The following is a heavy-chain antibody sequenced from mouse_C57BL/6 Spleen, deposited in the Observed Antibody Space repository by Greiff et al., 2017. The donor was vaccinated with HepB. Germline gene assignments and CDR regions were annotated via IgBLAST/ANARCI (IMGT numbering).Heavy chain of an antibody. CDR1: GYAFTNYL. D-gene: IGHD2-1*01. V-gene: IGHV1-54*01. J-gene: IGHJ4*01. Sequence: QVQLKQSGAELVRPGTSVKVSCKASGYAFTNYLIEWVKQRPGQGLEWIGVINPGSGGTNYNEKFKGKATLTADKSSSTAYMQLSSLTSEDSAVYFCARSIYHGAMDYWGQGTSVTVSS. CDR2: INPGSGGT. CDR3: ARSIYHGAMDY.